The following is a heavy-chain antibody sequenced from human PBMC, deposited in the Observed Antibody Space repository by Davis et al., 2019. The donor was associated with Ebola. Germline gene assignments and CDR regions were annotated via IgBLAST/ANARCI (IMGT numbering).Heavy chain of an antibody. CDR1: GFPFSSYG. V-gene: IGHV3-33*01. J-gene: IGHJ4*02. D-gene: IGHD3-3*01. Sequence: GESLKISCAAPGFPFSSYGMHWVRQAPGKGLEWVAVIWYDGSNKYYADSVKGRFTISRDNSKNTLYLQMNSLRAEDTAVYYCARDFGFLEWLRGIDYWGQGTLVTVSS. CDR2: IWYDGSNK. CDR3: ARDFGFLEWLRGIDY.